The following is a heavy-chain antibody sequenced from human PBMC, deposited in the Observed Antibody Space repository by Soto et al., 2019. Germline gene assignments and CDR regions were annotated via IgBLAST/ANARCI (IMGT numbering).Heavy chain of an antibody. CDR1: GVTFSSYG. Sequence: PWWSLRLSCASSGVTFSSYGMHWVRQAPGKGLEWVAVIWYDGSNKYYADSVKGRFTISRDNSKNTLYLQMNSLRAEDTAVYYCARGQLESYRSGYDPNYYYYYMDVWGKGTTVTVSS. CDR3: ARGQLESYRSGYDPNYYYYYMDV. D-gene: IGHD5-12*01. CDR2: IWYDGSNK. V-gene: IGHV3-33*01. J-gene: IGHJ6*03.